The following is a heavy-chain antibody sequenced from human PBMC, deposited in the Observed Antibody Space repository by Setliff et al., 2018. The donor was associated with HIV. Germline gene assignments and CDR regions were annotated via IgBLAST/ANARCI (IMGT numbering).Heavy chain of an antibody. CDR1: GYSITSGYY. J-gene: IGHJ4*02. CDR3: ARHGWSGSYYYPFEY. D-gene: IGHD1-26*01. Sequence: PSETLSLTCAVSGYSITSGYYWGWIRQPPGKGLAWIASIYHRGTTYYNTSLKSRVTISVDTSKNQLSLKLSSVTAADTAVYYCARHGWSGSYYYPFEYWGQGTLVTVSS. CDR2: IYHRGTT. V-gene: IGHV4-38-2*01.